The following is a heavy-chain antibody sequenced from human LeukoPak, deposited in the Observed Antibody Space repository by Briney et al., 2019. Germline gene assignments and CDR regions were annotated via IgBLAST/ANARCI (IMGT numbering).Heavy chain of an antibody. V-gene: IGHV1-18*01. J-gene: IGHJ5*02. Sequence: ASVKVSCKASGYTFTSYGISWVRQAPGQGLEWMGWISAYNGNTNYAQKLQGRVTMTTDTSTSTAYMELRSLRSDDTAVYYCARGIVVVPAASYNWFDPWGQGTLVIVSS. CDR3: ARGIVVVPAASYNWFDP. CDR1: GYTFTSYG. D-gene: IGHD2-2*01. CDR2: ISAYNGNT.